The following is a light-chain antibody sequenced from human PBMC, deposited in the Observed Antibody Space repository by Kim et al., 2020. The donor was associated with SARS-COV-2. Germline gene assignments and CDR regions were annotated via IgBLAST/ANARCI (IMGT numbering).Light chain of an antibody. CDR3: QKYNGAPWT. Sequence: DIQMTQSPSSLSASVGDRVTITCRASQGISNDLAWYQQKPGKVPKLLIFAASASQSGVPSRFSGSGSGTDFTLTISSLQPEDVATYYCQKYNGAPWTFGQGTKVDIK. CDR1: QGISND. V-gene: IGKV1-27*01. J-gene: IGKJ1*01. CDR2: AAS.